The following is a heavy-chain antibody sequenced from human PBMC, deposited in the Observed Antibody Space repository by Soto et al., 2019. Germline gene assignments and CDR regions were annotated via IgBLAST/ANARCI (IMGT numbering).Heavy chain of an antibody. Sequence: GGSLRLSCAASGFTFRSYSMNWVRQAPGKGLEWVSSISSSSIYIYYADSVKGRFTISRDNAKNSLYLQMNSLRAEDTAVYYCAREDYGDLNWYFDLWGRGTLVTVSS. CDR2: ISSSSIYI. CDR1: GFTFRSYS. CDR3: AREDYGDLNWYFDL. V-gene: IGHV3-21*01. J-gene: IGHJ2*01. D-gene: IGHD4-17*01.